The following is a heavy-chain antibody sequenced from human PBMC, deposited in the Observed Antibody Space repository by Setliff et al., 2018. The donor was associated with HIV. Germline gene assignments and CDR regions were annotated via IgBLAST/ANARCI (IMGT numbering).Heavy chain of an antibody. CDR3: VRGVTRDISGYYRDEYFQH. J-gene: IGHJ1*01. V-gene: IGHV1-18*01. CDR1: GYTFNNYA. D-gene: IGHD3-22*01. Sequence: ASVKVSCKASGYTFNNYAINWVRQAPGQGLEWMGWISPYNGDTRFAQSLQGRVTLTTDTSTNTAYMEMRTLRSDDTAVYYCVRGVTRDISGYYRDEYFQHWGQGTPVTVSS. CDR2: ISPYNGDT.